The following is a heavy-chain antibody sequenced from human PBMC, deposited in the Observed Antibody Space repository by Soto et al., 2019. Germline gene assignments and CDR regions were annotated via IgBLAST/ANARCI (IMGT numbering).Heavy chain of an antibody. CDR3: AKDLLRLGDILTGYRGDYFDY. CDR1: GFTFSSYA. J-gene: IGHJ4*02. D-gene: IGHD3-9*01. CDR2: ISGSGGST. V-gene: IGHV3-23*01. Sequence: GGSLRLSCAASGFTFSSYAMSWVRQAPGKGLEWVSAISGSGGSTYYAESVKGRFTISRDNSKNTLYLQMNSLRAEDTAVYYCAKDLLRLGDILTGYRGDYFDYWGQGTLVTVSS.